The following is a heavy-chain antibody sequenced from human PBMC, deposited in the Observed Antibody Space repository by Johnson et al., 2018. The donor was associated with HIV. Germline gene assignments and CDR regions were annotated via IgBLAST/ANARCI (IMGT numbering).Heavy chain of an antibody. J-gene: IGHJ3*01. D-gene: IGHD3-22*01. CDR3: AKGPRITMIVVVAAAFDV. CDR2: ISYDGSNK. Sequence: QVQLVESGGGVVRPGGSLRLSCAASGFTFSNYAVHWVRQAPGKGLEWVAVISYDGSNKYYADSVKGRFTISRDNSKNTLYLQMNSLRPEDTALYYCAKGPRITMIVVVAAAFDVWGQGTMVTVSS. CDR1: GFTFSNYA. V-gene: IGHV3-30-3*01.